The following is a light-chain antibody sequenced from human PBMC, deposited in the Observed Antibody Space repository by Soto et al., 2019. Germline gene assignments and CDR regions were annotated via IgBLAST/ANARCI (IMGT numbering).Light chain of an antibody. Sequence: ESVLTPSAATPSLHKGETATLSCRASQSVSSSYLAWYQQKPGQAPRLLVYDASNRATGVPDRFSGSGSGTDFTLTISRLEPEDIAVYYCQQYGSSPSWTFGQGTKV. CDR1: QSVSSSY. CDR2: DAS. J-gene: IGKJ1*01. CDR3: QQYGSSPSWT. V-gene: IGKV3-20*01.